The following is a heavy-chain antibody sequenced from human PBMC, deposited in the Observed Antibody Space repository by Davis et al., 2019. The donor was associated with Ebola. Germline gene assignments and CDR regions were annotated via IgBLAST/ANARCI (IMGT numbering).Heavy chain of an antibody. V-gene: IGHV3-9*01. J-gene: IGHJ4*02. Sequence: PGGSLRLSCAASGFTFVDYAMHWVRQAPGKGLEWVSGISWNSGSIGYADSVKGRFTTSRDNAKNSLYLQMNSLRAEDTALYYCAKGSYSSSTYGYFDYWGQGTLVTVSS. D-gene: IGHD6-13*01. CDR3: AKGSYSSSTYGYFDY. CDR1: GFTFVDYA. CDR2: ISWNSGSI.